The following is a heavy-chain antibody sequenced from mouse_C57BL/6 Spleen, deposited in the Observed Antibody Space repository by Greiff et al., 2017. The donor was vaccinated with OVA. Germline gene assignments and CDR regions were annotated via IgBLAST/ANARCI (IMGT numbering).Heavy chain of an antibody. V-gene: IGHV1-80*01. Sequence: VMLVESGAELVKPGASVKISCKASGYAFSSYWMNWVKQRPGKGLEWIGQIYPGDGDANYNGKFKGKATLTADKSSSTAYMQLSSLTSEDSAVYFCAREGTVVALRYFDYWGQGTTLTVSS. D-gene: IGHD1-1*01. CDR2: IYPGDGDA. J-gene: IGHJ2*01. CDR1: GYAFSSYW. CDR3: AREGTVVALRYFDY.